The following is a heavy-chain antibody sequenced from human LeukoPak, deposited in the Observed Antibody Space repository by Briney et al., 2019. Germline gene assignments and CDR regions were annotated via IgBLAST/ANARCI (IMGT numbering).Heavy chain of an antibody. D-gene: IGHD2-8*01. CDR1: GFTFSDYY. CDR3: ARDSNIVLMVYAINFDY. CDR2: ISSSGNSI. J-gene: IGHJ4*02. Sequence: GSLRLSCAASGFTFSDYYMSWIRQAPGKGLEWVSYISSSGNSISYADSVKGRFTISRDNAKNSLYLQMNSLRAEDTAVYYCARDSNIVLMVYAINFDYWGQGTLVTVSS. V-gene: IGHV3-11*04.